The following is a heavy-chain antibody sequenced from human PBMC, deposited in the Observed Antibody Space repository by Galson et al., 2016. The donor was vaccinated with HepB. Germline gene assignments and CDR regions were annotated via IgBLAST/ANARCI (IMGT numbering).Heavy chain of an antibody. Sequence: SLRLSCAASGFSFTSYSMYWVRQAPGKGLEGASGIRSTGASTFYADSVKGRFTVSRDNSKNPLYLQMTSLRADDTAVYYCANEGRSGWTRLDYWGQGTLVTVSS. CDR1: GFSFTSYS. CDR3: ANEGRSGWTRLDY. V-gene: IGHV3-23*01. CDR2: IRSTGAST. J-gene: IGHJ4*02. D-gene: IGHD3-3*01.